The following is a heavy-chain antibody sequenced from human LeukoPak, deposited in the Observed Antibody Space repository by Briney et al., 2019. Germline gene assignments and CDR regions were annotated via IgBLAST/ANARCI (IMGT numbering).Heavy chain of an antibody. V-gene: IGHV4-39*07. CDR2: INHSGST. CDR3: ARLLGTNGVGGAYYYYGMDV. Sequence: SETLSLTCTVSGASISSYSYYWGWIRQPPGKGLEWIGEINHSGSTNYNPSLKSRVTISVDTSKNQFSLKLSSVTAADTAVYYCARLLGTNGVGGAYYYYGMDVWGQGTTVTVSS. D-gene: IGHD2-8*01. J-gene: IGHJ6*02. CDR1: GASISSYSYY.